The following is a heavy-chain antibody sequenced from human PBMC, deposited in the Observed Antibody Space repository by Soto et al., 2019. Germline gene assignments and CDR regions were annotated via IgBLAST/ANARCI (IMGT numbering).Heavy chain of an antibody. CDR2: ISGSDGST. CDR1: GFTFSSHA. V-gene: IGHV3-23*01. Sequence: GGSLRLSCAASGFTFSSHAMNWIRQAPGEGLEWIPAISGSDGSTYYADSVKGRFTISRDNSKNTLFLQMSSLGVEDTAVYYCAKATGYSSGWYDYWGQGTLVTVSS. CDR3: AKATGYSSGWYDY. J-gene: IGHJ4*02. D-gene: IGHD6-19*01.